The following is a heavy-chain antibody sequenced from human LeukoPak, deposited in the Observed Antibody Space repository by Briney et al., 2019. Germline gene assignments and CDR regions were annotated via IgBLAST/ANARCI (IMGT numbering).Heavy chain of an antibody. D-gene: IGHD3-16*01. CDR2: IYTSGST. J-gene: IGHJ4*02. V-gene: IGHV4-4*09. Sequence: PSETLSLTCTVSGGSIGSYYWSWIRQPPGKGLEWIGYIYTSGSTNYNPSLKSRVTISVDTSKNQFSLELSSVTAADTGVYYCARYFGLGFDYWGQGTLVTVSS. CDR3: ARYFGLGFDY. CDR1: GGSIGSYY.